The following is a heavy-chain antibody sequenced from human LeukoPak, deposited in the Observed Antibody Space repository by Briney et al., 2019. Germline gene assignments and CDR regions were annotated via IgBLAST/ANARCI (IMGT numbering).Heavy chain of an antibody. V-gene: IGHV4-4*02. CDR3: ARDVWSSSSRDAFDI. J-gene: IGHJ3*02. CDR1: GGSISSSNW. Sequence: SETLSLTCAVSGGSISSSNWWSWVRQPPGKGLEWIGEIYHSGSTNYNPSLKSRVTISVDTSKNQFSLKLSSVTADDTAVYYCARDVWSSSSRDAFDIWGQGTMVTVSS. CDR2: IYHSGST. D-gene: IGHD6-6*01.